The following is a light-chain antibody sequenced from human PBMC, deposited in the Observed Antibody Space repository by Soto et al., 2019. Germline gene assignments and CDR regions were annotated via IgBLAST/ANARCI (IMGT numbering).Light chain of an antibody. J-gene: IGKJ1*01. CDR2: GAS. CDR1: QSVSSSY. V-gene: IGKV3-20*01. Sequence: ESVLTQSPGTLSLSPGEKATLSCRASQSVSSSYLAWYQQKPDQAPRLLIYGASSRATGIPDRFSGSGSGTDFTLTVNILEPEDFAVYYCQQFGSSSWTFGQGTKVEIK. CDR3: QQFGSSSWT.